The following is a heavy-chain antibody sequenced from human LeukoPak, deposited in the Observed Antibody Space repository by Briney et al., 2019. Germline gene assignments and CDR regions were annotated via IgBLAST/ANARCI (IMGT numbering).Heavy chain of an antibody. V-gene: IGHV3-30-3*01. CDR2: ISYDGSNK. D-gene: IGHD3-22*01. J-gene: IGHJ4*02. Sequence: GRSLRLSCVASGFSFDDYAMHWVRQAPGKGLEWVAVISYDGSNKYYADSVKGRFTISRDNSKNTLYLQMNSLRAEDTAVYYCARDQYYYDSSGYYPDYWGQGTLVTVSS. CDR1: GFSFDDYA. CDR3: ARDQYYYDSSGYYPDY.